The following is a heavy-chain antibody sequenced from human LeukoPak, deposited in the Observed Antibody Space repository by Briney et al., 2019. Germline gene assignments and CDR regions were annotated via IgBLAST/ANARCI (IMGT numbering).Heavy chain of an antibody. CDR3: AKGALRYFDWLLEN. D-gene: IGHD3-9*01. CDR1: GFTFSSYA. V-gene: IGHV3-23*01. Sequence: GGSLRLSCAASGFTFSSYAMSWVRQAPGKGLEWVSAISGSGGSTYYTDSVKGRFTISRDNSKNTLYLQMNSLRAEDTAVYYCAKGALRYFDWLLENWGQGTLVTVSS. J-gene: IGHJ4*02. CDR2: ISGSGGST.